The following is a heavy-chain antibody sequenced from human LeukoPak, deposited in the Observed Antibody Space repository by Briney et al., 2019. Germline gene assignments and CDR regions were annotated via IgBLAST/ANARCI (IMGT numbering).Heavy chain of an antibody. CDR1: GDSISSSRFY. J-gene: IGHJ4*02. Sequence: PSETLSLTCTVSGDSISSSRFYWAWIRQPPGKGPEWIGRILYTGRTFYNPSLKSRVTISVDTSKNQFSLRLGSVTASDTAVYYCARRDVGATIDYWGQGTLVTVSS. CDR2: ILYTGRT. D-gene: IGHD1-26*01. CDR3: ARRDVGATIDY. V-gene: IGHV4-39*01.